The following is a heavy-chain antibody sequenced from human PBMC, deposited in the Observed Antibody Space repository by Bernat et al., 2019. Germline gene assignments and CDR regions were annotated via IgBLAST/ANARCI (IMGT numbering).Heavy chain of an antibody. CDR1: GFTFGSYA. D-gene: IGHD3-10*01. Sequence: QVQLVESGGGVVQPGRSLRLSCAASGFTFGSYAIHWVRQAPGTGLERVAVISYDGSNKYYADSVKGRFTISRDNSKNTLYLQMNSLRAEDTAVYYCARAYYYDSGSYYSAFDYWGQGTLVTVSS. CDR2: ISYDGSNK. J-gene: IGHJ4*02. V-gene: IGHV3-30-3*01. CDR3: ARAYYYDSGSYYSAFDY.